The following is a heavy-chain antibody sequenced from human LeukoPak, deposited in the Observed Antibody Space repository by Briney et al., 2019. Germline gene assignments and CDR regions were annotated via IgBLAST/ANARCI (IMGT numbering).Heavy chain of an antibody. D-gene: IGHD5-12*01. CDR3: ARDSGYGVDF. CDR2: MYSSGKS. CDR1: GGSISSYY. J-gene: IGHJ4*02. Sequence: KPSETLSLTCTVSGGSISSYYWSWIRQPPGKGLEWIGSMYSSGKSDYSPSLKNRVTMSIDTSKNQFSLKLTSVTAADTAVYFCARDSGYGVDFWGRGTLVTVSS. V-gene: IGHV4-4*08.